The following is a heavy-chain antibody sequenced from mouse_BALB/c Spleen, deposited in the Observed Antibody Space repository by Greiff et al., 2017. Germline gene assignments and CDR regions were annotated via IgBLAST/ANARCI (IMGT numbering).Heavy chain of an antibody. Sequence: EVQVVESGGGLVQPGGSLKLSCAASGFTFSSYTMSWVRQTPEKRLEWVAYISNGGGSTYYPDTVKGRFTISRDNAKNTLYLQMSSLKSEDTAMYYCARTGYDYDGFAYWGQGTLVTVSA. CDR2: ISNGGGST. D-gene: IGHD2-4*01. J-gene: IGHJ3*01. CDR1: GFTFSSYT. V-gene: IGHV5-12-2*01. CDR3: ARTGYDYDGFAY.